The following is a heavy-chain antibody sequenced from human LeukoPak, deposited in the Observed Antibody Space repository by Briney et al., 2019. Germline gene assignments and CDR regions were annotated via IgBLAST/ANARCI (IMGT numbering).Heavy chain of an antibody. CDR1: GYTFTDYY. V-gene: IGHV1-2*02. J-gene: IGHJ5*02. CDR3: ARSNIAVRRGDNWFDP. D-gene: IGHD6-6*01. CDR2: IGPNSGGT. Sequence: ASVKVSCKASGYTFTDYYMHRVRQAPGQGLEWMGWIGPNSGGTNYAQKFQGRVTMTRDSSISTAYMELTRLISDDTAVYCCARSNIAVRRGDNWFDPWGQGTLVTVSS.